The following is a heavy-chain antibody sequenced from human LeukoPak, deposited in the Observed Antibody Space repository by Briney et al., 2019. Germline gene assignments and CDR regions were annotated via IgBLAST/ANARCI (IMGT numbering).Heavy chain of an antibody. CDR1: GFTFSSYW. CDR2: IKQDGSEK. CDR3: ARATYYYDSTGPPYY. D-gene: IGHD3-22*01. Sequence: PGGSLRLSCAASGFTFSSYWMSWVRQAPGKGLEWVANIKQDGSEKYYVDSVKGRFTISRDNAKNSLYLQMNSLRAEDTAVYYCARATYYYDSTGPPYYWGQGTLVTVSS. V-gene: IGHV3-7*04. J-gene: IGHJ4*02.